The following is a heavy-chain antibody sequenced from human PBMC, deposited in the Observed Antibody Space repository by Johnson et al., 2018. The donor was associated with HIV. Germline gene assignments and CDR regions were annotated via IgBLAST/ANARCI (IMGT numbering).Heavy chain of an antibody. J-gene: IGHJ3*02. Sequence: VQLVESGGGLVQPGRSLRLSCAASGFMFSDYYMSWIRQAPGNGLEWVSYISNTGNTIHYADSVKGRFTISRDNAKNSLFLQMNSLRAEDTGVYYCATDILFGTTRSDHDAFDTWGQGTMVTVSS. CDR1: GFMFSDYY. V-gene: IGHV3-11*04. CDR2: ISNTGNTI. D-gene: IGHD1-1*01. CDR3: ATDILFGTTRSDHDAFDT.